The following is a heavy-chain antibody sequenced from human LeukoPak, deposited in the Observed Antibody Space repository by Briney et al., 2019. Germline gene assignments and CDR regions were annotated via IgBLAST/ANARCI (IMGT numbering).Heavy chain of an antibody. CDR2: IYYSGST. CDR3: ARYCTSTTCILRGFDY. D-gene: IGHD2-2*01. J-gene: IGHJ4*02. Sequence: PSETLSLTCTVSGDSNDNNGFYWGWIRQPPGKGLEWIGNIYYSGSTYYNPSLKSRVTTSVDTSKKQFSLKLSSVTAADTAVYYCARYCTSTTCILRGFDYWGQGTLVTVSS. CDR1: GDSNDNNGFY. V-gene: IGHV4-39*07.